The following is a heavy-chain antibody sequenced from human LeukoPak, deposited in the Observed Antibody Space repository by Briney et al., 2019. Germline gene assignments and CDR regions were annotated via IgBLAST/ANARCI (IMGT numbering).Heavy chain of an antibody. V-gene: IGHV3-74*01. CDR3: ARAVYGYWVDY. CDR2: ISSDGSST. D-gene: IGHD6-25*01. Sequence: GGSLRLSCAASGFTFSSYWVHWVRQAPGKGLVWVSRISSDGSSTTYADSVKGRFTISRDNAKNTLYLQMNSLRAEDTAVYYCARAVYGYWVDYWGQGTLVTVSS. J-gene: IGHJ4*02. CDR1: GFTFSSYW.